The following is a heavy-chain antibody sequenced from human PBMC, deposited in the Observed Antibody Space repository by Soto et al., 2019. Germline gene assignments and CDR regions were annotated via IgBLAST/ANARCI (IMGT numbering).Heavy chain of an antibody. CDR3: ARDKDRQQLGGNYYYILDV. Sequence: QVQLMQSGAEVKKPGSSVKVSCKASGGTFSTSAISWVRQAPGEGLEWVGGIMPIFSTPDYAQKFQGRVTISAAESTATVYLELTRLTTDAAAVYYCARDKDRQQLGGNYYYILDVWGQGTAITVSS. D-gene: IGHD3-3*02. CDR1: GGTFSTSA. CDR2: IMPIFSTP. J-gene: IGHJ6*02. V-gene: IGHV1-69*12.